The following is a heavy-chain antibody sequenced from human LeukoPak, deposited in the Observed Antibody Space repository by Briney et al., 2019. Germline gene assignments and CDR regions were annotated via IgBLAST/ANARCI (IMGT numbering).Heavy chain of an antibody. CDR1: GLSFISYG. D-gene: IGHD4-17*01. J-gene: IGHJ4*02. CDR3: AKRPSDYGDYVSYFDY. Sequence: GGSLRLSCAASGLSFISYGMHWVRRAPGKGLEWVGVISDDGRRKDYADSVKGRFTISRDNSKDTMYLQMNSLRAEDTAVYYCAKRPSDYGDYVSYFDYWGQGTLVTVSS. CDR2: ISDDGRRK. V-gene: IGHV3-30*18.